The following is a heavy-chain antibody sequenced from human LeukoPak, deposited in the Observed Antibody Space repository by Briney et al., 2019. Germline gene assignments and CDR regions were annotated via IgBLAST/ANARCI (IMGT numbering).Heavy chain of an antibody. Sequence: ASVKVSCKASGYTFTGYYMHWVRQAPGQGLEWMGWINPNSGGTNYAQKLQGRVTMTTDTSTSTAYMELRSLRSDDTAVYYCARVPNYYDSSGLYYFDYWGQGTLVTVSS. D-gene: IGHD3-22*01. CDR1: GYTFTGYY. CDR3: ARVPNYYDSSGLYYFDY. CDR2: INPNSGGT. V-gene: IGHV1-2*02. J-gene: IGHJ4*02.